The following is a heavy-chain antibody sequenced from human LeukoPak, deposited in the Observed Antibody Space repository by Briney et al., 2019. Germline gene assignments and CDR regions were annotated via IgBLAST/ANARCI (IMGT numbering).Heavy chain of an antibody. J-gene: IGHJ4*02. CDR3: ARLRGAMTPVTSDFDY. CDR2: GFYSGSA. CDR1: GGSISGSSYY. D-gene: IGHD4-17*01. V-gene: IGHV4-39*01. Sequence: PSETLSLTCTVSGGSISGSSYYWAWVRQPPGKGLEWVGSGFYSGSAYSNPSLKSRVTISVDTSRNQFSLNLSSVTAADTAVYHCARLRGAMTPVTSDFDYWGQGTLVTVSS.